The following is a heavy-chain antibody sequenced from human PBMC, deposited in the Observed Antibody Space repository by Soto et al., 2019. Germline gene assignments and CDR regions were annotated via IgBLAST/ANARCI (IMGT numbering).Heavy chain of an antibody. CDR1: GFTFSSYA. Sequence: GGSLRLSCAASGFTFSSYAMSWVRQAPGKGLEWVSAISGSGGSTYYADSGKARFTISRDNSKNTLYLQMNSLRAEDTAVYYCAKGYDFWSGYYPSEYYFDYWGQGTLVTVSS. CDR2: ISGSGGST. D-gene: IGHD3-3*01. CDR3: AKGYDFWSGYYPSEYYFDY. V-gene: IGHV3-23*01. J-gene: IGHJ4*02.